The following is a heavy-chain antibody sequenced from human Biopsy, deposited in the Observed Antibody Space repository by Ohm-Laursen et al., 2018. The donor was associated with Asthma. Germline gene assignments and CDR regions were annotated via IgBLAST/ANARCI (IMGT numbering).Heavy chain of an antibody. CDR2: IYSGGTS. CDR1: GFTDSRDH. J-gene: IGHJ4*02. D-gene: IGHD6-19*01. Sequence: SLRLSCSASGFTDSRDHMFWVRQAPGKGLEWVSVIYSGGTSDTADSVRGRFTISRDFYKNTLYLQMDSLRAEDTAVYYCARGDSSGWSHYYFDYWGQGTLVTVSS. V-gene: IGHV3-53*01. CDR3: ARGDSSGWSHYYFDY.